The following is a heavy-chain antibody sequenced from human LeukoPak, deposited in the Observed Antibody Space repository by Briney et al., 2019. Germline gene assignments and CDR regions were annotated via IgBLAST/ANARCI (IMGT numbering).Heavy chain of an antibody. D-gene: IGHD3-9*01. CDR3: ATYDILTGFDI. V-gene: IGHV1-69*13. CDR2: IIPMDGTS. CDR1: GNTFSDYI. J-gene: IGHJ4*02. Sequence: SVKVSCKASGNTFSDYIFSWVRQAPGQGLEWMGGIIPMDGTSKNRQKFQDRVTVTADASTSTVYLEVSSLRSEDTAFYYWATYDILTGFDIWGQGTLVTVSS.